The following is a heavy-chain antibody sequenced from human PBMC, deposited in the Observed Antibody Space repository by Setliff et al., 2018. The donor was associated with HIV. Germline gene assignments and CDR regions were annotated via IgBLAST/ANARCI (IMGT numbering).Heavy chain of an antibody. Sequence: ASETLSLTCTVSGGSIRSDSYYWGWIRQPPGKGLEWLGSIYYSESTYYNPSLKSRVPISVYTSKNQFSLKLSSVTAADTAVYFWARDNSVGSGWRLDAFDIWGQGTMVTVSS. CDR2: IYYSEST. CDR3: ARDNSVGSGWRLDAFDI. J-gene: IGHJ3*02. D-gene: IGHD6-19*01. CDR1: GGSIRSDSYY. V-gene: IGHV4-39*07.